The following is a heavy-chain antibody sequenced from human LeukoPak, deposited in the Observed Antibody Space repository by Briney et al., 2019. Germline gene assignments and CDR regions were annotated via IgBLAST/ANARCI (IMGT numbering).Heavy chain of an antibody. V-gene: IGHV3-13*01. CDR2: IGTAGDT. CDR3: VRGHCSGGSCYPYYYYYYGMDV. J-gene: IGHJ6*02. D-gene: IGHD2-15*01. Sequence: PGGSLRLSCAASGCTFSSYDMHWVRQATGKGLEWVSAIGTAGDTYYPGSVKGRFTISRENAKNSLYLQMNSLRAGDTAVYYCVRGHCSGGSCYPYYYYYYGMDVWGQGTTVTVSS. CDR1: GCTFSSYD.